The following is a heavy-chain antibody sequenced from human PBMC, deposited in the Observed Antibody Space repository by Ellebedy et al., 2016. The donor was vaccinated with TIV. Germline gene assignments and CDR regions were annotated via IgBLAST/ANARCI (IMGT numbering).Heavy chain of an antibody. V-gene: IGHV4-34*01. CDR1: GGSFSGYS. J-gene: IGHJ2*01. CDR2: INHRGST. Sequence: SETLSLTCAVYGGSFSGYSWNWIRQPPGKGLEWIGEINHRGSTSYNPSLRSRVTISIDPSNHQFSLGLTSVTAADTAVYYCARGNYQDVDLDHWYLDLWGRGTLVTVPS. CDR3: ARGNYQDVDLDHWYLDL. D-gene: IGHD4-11*01.